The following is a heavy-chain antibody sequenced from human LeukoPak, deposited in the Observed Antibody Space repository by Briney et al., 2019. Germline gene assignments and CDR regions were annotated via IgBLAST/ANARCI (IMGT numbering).Heavy chain of an antibody. Sequence: PSETLSLTCTVSGGSLSSSSYYWGWIRQPPGKGLEWIGSIYYSGSTYYNPSLKSRVTISVDTSKNQFSLKLSSVTAADTAVYYCARGSERAFDIWGQGTMVTVSS. CDR3: ARGSERAFDI. J-gene: IGHJ3*02. V-gene: IGHV4-39*07. CDR2: IYYSGST. CDR1: GGSLSSSSYY.